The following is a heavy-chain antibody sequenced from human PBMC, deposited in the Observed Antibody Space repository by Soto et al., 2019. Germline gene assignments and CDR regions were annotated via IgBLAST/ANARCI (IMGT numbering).Heavy chain of an antibody. J-gene: IGHJ3*02. Sequence: VQSGAEVKKPGASVKVSCKASGDTFISSGISWVRQAPGQGLEWMGWISGYKGDTNYAQKFQGRVTLTTDTSTSTAYMELRRLTPGDTAIYYCARIEYCSGGNCYSAFDIWGQGTLVTVPS. D-gene: IGHD2-15*01. CDR3: ARIEYCSGGNCYSAFDI. CDR1: GDTFISSG. V-gene: IGHV1-18*01. CDR2: ISGYKGDT.